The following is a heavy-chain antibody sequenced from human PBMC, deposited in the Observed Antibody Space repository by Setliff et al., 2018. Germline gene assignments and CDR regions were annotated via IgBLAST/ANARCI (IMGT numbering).Heavy chain of an antibody. V-gene: IGHV1-18*01. CDR3: AREGRRYYDSSGYYYDPYYYYYMDV. J-gene: IGHJ6*03. CDR1: GYTFTNYD. D-gene: IGHD3-22*01. Sequence: ASVKVSCKTSGYTFTNYDINWVRQAPGRGLEWMGWISTYAQNFQGRVTMTTDTSTSTAYMELRSLTSDDTAVYYCAREGRRYYDSSGYYYDPYYYYYMDVWGKGTTVTVSS. CDR2: IST.